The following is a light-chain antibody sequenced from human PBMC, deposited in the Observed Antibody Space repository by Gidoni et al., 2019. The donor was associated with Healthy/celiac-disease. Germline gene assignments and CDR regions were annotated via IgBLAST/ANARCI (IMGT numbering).Light chain of an antibody. J-gene: IGKJ1*01. V-gene: IGKV3-20*01. CDR2: GAS. CDR1: QSVSSSY. CDR3: QQYGSSPLT. Sequence: IVLTPPPGSLPLSPGERATLSCRASQSVSSSYLAWYQQKPGQAPRLLIHGASSRATGIPDRFSGSGSGTDFTLTISRLEPEDFAVYYCQQYGSSPLTFGRGTKVEIK.